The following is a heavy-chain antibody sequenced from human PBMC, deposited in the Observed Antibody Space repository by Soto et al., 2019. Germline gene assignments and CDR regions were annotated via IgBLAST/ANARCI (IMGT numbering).Heavy chain of an antibody. CDR1: GFTFSSYG. CDR3: AKDITVTWPRPIYYYYGMDV. D-gene: IGHD4-17*01. Sequence: GGSLRLSCAASGFTFSSYGMHWVRQAPGKGLEWVAVISYDGSNKYYADSVKGRFTISRDNSKNTLYLQMNSLRAEDTAVYYCAKDITVTWPRPIYYYYGMDVWGQGTTVTVSS. J-gene: IGHJ6*02. V-gene: IGHV3-30*18. CDR2: ISYDGSNK.